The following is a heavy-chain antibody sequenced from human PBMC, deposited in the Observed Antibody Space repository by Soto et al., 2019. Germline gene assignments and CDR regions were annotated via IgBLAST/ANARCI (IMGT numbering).Heavy chain of an antibody. J-gene: IGHJ4*02. CDR1: GFTFSTYG. CDR3: AKDRGAYYSSPLYYFDY. V-gene: IGHV3-30*18. CDR2: ISYDGSNK. D-gene: IGHD6-13*01. Sequence: QVQLVESGGGVVQPGRSLRLSCAASGFTFSTYGMHWVRQAPGKGLEWVAVISYDGSNKYYAESVKGRFTVSRDSSKNTLYLQMNSLRPEDTAVYYCAKDRGAYYSSPLYYFDYWGQGTLVTVSS.